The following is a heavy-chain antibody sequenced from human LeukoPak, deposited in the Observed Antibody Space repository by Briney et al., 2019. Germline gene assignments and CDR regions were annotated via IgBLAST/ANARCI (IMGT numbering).Heavy chain of an antibody. Sequence: PSETLSLTCTVSGGSISSYYWSWIRQPPGKGLEWIGYIYYSGSTNYDPSLKSRVTISVDTSKNQFSLKLSSVTAADKAVYYCARGGHEANTYSSSWYSTWGQGTLVTVSS. CDR3: ARGGHEANTYSSSWYST. CDR1: GGSISSYY. D-gene: IGHD6-13*01. CDR2: IYYSGST. V-gene: IGHV4-59*01. J-gene: IGHJ5*02.